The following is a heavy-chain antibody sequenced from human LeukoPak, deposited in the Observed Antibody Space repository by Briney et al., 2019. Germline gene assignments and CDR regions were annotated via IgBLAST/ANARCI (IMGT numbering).Heavy chain of an antibody. V-gene: IGHV3-30*19. J-gene: IGHJ4*02. CDR2: ISYDGSNK. CDR1: GFTFNSNG. Sequence: GGSLRLSCAASGFTFNSNGMHWVRQAPGKGLEWVAVISYDGSNKYYADSVKGRFTISRDNSKNTLYLQMNSLRAEDTAVYYCARDHCSSTSCHQAHYFDYWGQGTLVTVSS. CDR3: ARDHCSSTSCHQAHYFDY. D-gene: IGHD2-2*01.